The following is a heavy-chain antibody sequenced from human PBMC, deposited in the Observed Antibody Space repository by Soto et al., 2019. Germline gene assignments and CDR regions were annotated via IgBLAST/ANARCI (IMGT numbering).Heavy chain of an antibody. V-gene: IGHV3-7*01. Sequence: GGSLRLSCAASGFTFSSFAMSWVRQTPGKGLEWVSGIKDGGGDKYYVDSVKGRFTISRDNSKNSLYLQMNSLRTEDTALYYCAKDHLTAGGDYYYYYGMDVWGRGTAVTVSS. J-gene: IGHJ6*02. CDR1: GFTFSSFA. CDR2: IKDGGGDK. D-gene: IGHD6-13*01. CDR3: AKDHLTAGGDYYYYYGMDV.